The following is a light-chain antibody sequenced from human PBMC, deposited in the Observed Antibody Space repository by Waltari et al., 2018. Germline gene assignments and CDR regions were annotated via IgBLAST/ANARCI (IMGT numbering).Light chain of an antibody. CDR1: SSDVGNYNL. CDR2: EVT. Sequence: QSALTQPASVSGSPGQSITISCTGTSSDVGNYNLFSWYQQHPGKAPKLMIFEVTKRPSGISNRFSGSKSGNTASLTISGLQAEDEADYYCCSYAGSSTSYVIFGGGTKLTVL. CDR3: CSYAGSSTSYVI. V-gene: IGLV2-23*02. J-gene: IGLJ2*01.